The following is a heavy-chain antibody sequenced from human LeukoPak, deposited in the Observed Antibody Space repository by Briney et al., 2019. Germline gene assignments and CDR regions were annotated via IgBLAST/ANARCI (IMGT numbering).Heavy chain of an antibody. D-gene: IGHD3-9*01. Sequence: GESLKISCKGSGYSLTSYWIGWVRQMPEKGLEWMGIIYPGDSDTRYSPSFQGQVTISADKSISTACLQWSSLKASDTAMYYCARPHYDILTGYYYYYDMDVWGQGTTVTVSS. CDR3: ARPHYDILTGYYYYYDMDV. CDR1: GYSLTSYW. V-gene: IGHV5-51*01. J-gene: IGHJ6*02. CDR2: IYPGDSDT.